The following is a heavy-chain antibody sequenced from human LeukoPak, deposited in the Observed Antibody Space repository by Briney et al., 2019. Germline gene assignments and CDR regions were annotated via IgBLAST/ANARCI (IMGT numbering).Heavy chain of an antibody. CDR3: ARDRSIYYDFWSGYYVDYYYYGMDV. J-gene: IGHJ6*02. CDR2: ISYDGSNK. D-gene: IGHD3-3*01. CDR1: GFTFSSYA. Sequence: PGRSLRLSCAASGFTFSSYAMHWVRQAPGKGLEWVAVISYDGSNKYYADSVKGRFTISRDNSKNTLYLQMNSLRAEDTAVYYCARDRSIYYDFWSGYYVDYYYYGMDVWGQGTTVTVSS. V-gene: IGHV3-30-3*01.